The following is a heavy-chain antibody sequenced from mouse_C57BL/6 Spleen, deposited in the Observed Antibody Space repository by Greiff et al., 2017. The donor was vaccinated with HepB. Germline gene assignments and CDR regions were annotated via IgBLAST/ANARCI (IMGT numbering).Heavy chain of an antibody. CDR1: GYTFTSYW. Sequence: QVQLQQPGAELVKPGASVKLSCKASGYTFTSYWMHWVKQRPGQGLEWIGVINPNYGTTSYNQKFKGKATLTVDQSSSTAYMQLNSLTSEDSAVYYCARGPHYYGSSGGYAMDYWGQGTSVTVSS. D-gene: IGHD1-1*01. CDR2: INPNYGTT. J-gene: IGHJ4*01. CDR3: ARGPHYYGSSGGYAMDY. V-gene: IGHV1-64*01.